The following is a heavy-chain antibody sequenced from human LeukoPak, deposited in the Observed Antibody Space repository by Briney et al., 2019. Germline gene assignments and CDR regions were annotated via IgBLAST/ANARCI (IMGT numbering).Heavy chain of an antibody. Sequence: SETLSLTCTVSGGSISSSSYYWGWIRQPPGKGLEWIGSIYYSGSTYYNPSLKSRVTISVDTSKNQFSLKLSSVTAADTAVYYCARWVSSRGPAAIPVLYYFDYWGQGTLVTVSS. CDR3: ARWVSSRGPAAIPVLYYFDY. J-gene: IGHJ4*02. D-gene: IGHD2-2*02. V-gene: IGHV4-39*01. CDR2: IYYSGST. CDR1: GGSISSSSYY.